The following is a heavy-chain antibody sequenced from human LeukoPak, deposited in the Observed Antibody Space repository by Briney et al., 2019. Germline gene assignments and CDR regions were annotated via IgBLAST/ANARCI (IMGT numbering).Heavy chain of an antibody. Sequence: PGGSLRLSCAASGFTFSSYEMHWVRQAPGKGLVWVSSISGSGGSTYYTDSVKGRFSIARDNSKNTLYLQMNSLRAEDTALYYCAKDSTISGSYYGMDVWGQGTTVTVSS. V-gene: IGHV3-23*01. CDR1: GFTFSSYE. D-gene: IGHD5-12*01. CDR2: ISGSGGST. J-gene: IGHJ6*02. CDR3: AKDSTISGSYYGMDV.